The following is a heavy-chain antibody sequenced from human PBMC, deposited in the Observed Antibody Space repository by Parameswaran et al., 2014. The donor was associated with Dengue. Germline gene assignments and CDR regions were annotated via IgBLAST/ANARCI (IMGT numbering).Heavy chain of an antibody. V-gene: IGHV1-46*01. J-gene: IGHJ4*02. CDR2: INPSGGST. Sequence: WVRQAPGQGLEWMGIINPSGGSTSYAQKFQGRVTMTRDTSTSTVYMELSSLRSEDTAVYYCARERYYDSSGSDYWGQGTLVTVSS. CDR3: ARERYYDSSGSDY. D-gene: IGHD3-22*01.